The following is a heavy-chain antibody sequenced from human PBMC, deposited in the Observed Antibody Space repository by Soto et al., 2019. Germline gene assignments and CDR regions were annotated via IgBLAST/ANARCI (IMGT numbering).Heavy chain of an antibody. Sequence: SETLSLTCTVSGDSISSYYWNWIRQPPGKGLEWIGYIYSSGHTHYNPSLKSRVTMSLDTSKNQFSLILNSVTAADTAVYYCAKDRRYSYGHDYWGQGTLVTVSS. D-gene: IGHD5-18*01. J-gene: IGHJ4*02. CDR3: AKDRRYSYGHDY. CDR1: GDSISSYY. CDR2: IYSSGHT. V-gene: IGHV4-59*12.